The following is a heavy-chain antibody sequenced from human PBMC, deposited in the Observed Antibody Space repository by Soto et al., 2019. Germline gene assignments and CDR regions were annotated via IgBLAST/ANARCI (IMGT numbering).Heavy chain of an antibody. J-gene: IGHJ4*02. CDR2: IYYSGST. V-gene: IGHV4-59*11. D-gene: IGHD3-16*01. CDR3: VGGGGYFDY. CDR1: GDSIVGHY. Sequence: SETLSLTCTVSGDSIVGHYWSWIRQPPGKGLEWIGYIYYSGSTNYNPSLKSRVTMSVDTSKNQFSLRLNSVTAADTAVYFCVGGGGYFDYWGKG.